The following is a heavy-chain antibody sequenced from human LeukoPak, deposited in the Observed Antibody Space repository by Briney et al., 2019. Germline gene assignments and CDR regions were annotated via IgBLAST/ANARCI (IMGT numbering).Heavy chain of an antibody. V-gene: IGHV3-72*01. CDR3: TRGARGVVVRGPNYYGMDV. CDR2: SGNKAKSYST. Sequence: GGSLRLSCAASGFTFSDYYIDWVRQAPGKGLEWVGRSGNKAKSYSTEYAASVKGRLTLSRDESKNSLFLQMNSLKTEDTAVYYCTRGARGVVVRGPNYYGMDVWGQGTTVTVSS. D-gene: IGHD2-15*01. CDR1: GFTFSDYY. J-gene: IGHJ6*02.